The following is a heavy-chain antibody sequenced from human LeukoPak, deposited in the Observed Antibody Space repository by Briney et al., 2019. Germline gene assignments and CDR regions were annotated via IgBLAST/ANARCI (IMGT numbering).Heavy chain of an antibody. V-gene: IGHV3-30-3*01. D-gene: IGHD3-10*01. CDR2: ISYDGSNK. Sequence: GGSLRLSCAASEFTFSSYAMHWVRQAPGKGLEWVAVISYDGSNKYYADSVKGRFTISRDNSKNTLYLQMNSLRAEDTAVYYCARDLRDYYGSGSYDYWGQGTLVTVSS. J-gene: IGHJ4*02. CDR3: ARDLRDYYGSGSYDY. CDR1: EFTFSSYA.